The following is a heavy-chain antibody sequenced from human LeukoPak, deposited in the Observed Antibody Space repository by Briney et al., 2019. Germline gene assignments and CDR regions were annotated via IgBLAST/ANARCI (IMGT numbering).Heavy chain of an antibody. D-gene: IGHD3-3*02. CDR1: GGSISSSSYY. CDR2: IYYSGST. V-gene: IGHV4-39*07. J-gene: IGHJ5*02. CDR3: ASSFLASNNWFDP. Sequence: SETLSLTCTVSGGSISSSSYYWGWIRQPPGKGLEWIGTIYYSGSTCYNPSLKSRVTISVDTSKNQFSLKLSSVTAADTAVYYCASSFLASNNWFDPWGQGTLVTVSS.